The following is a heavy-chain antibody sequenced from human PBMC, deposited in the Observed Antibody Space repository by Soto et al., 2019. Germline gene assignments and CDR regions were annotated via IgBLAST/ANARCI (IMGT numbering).Heavy chain of an antibody. CDR1: GFTFNNYN. V-gene: IGHV3-21*01. J-gene: IGHJ2*01. CDR2: IDTSGTYT. D-gene: IGHD2-8*01. Sequence: EVQLVESGGGLVKPGGSLRLSCAASGFTFNNYNMNWVRQAPGKGLEWVASIDTSGTYTNYADSVRGRFTIARDNAKTSVYLEMSSLRDEDTAVYYCAREETKRSYWYFDLWGGGTLVTVS. CDR3: AREETKRSYWYFDL.